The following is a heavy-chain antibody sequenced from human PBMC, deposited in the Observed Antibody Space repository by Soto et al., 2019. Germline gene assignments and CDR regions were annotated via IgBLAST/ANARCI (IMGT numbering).Heavy chain of an antibody. CDR3: ARCYCSVGSCYTGWHFDL. V-gene: IGHV1-18*01. CDR1: GYTFMNYA. CDR2: ISPSTGNT. Sequence: QVQLVQSGAEVKEPGASVKLSCQASGYTFMNYAISWVRQAPGQGLEWMGWISPSTGNTDQAQNFQGRVTMTLDTTTNTANMELRTLRSDDSAVYYCARCYCSVGSCYTGWHFDLWGRGTLVTVSS. D-gene: IGHD2-15*01. J-gene: IGHJ2*01.